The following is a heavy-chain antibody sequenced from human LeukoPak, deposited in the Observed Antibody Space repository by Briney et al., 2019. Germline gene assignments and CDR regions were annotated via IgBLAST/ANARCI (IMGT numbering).Heavy chain of an antibody. CDR3: ARDFGDIVGTYYFDY. Sequence: ASVKVSCKASGYTFTGYYMHWVRQAPGQGLEWMGWINPNSGGTNYAQKFQGRVTMTRDTSISTAYMELSRLRSGDTAVYYCARDFGDIVGTYYFDYWGQGTLVTVSS. D-gene: IGHD2-15*01. CDR2: INPNSGGT. CDR1: GYTFTGYY. V-gene: IGHV1-2*02. J-gene: IGHJ4*02.